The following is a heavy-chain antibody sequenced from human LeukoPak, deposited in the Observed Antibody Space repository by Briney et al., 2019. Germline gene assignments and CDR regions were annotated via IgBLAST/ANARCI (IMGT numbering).Heavy chain of an antibody. CDR3: AKDAPVLVVTLNPFDY. Sequence: GASVKVSCKASGYAFTCYDINWVRQATGQGLEWMGWMNPNSGNTGYAQKFQGRVTMTRNTSISTAYMELSSLRAEDTAVYYCAKDAPVLVVTLNPFDYWGQGTLVTVSS. CDR2: MNPNSGNT. J-gene: IGHJ4*02. D-gene: IGHD3-22*01. V-gene: IGHV1-8*01. CDR1: GYAFTCYD.